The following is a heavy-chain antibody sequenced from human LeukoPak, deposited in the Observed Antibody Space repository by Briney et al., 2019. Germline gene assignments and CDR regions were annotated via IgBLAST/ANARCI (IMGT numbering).Heavy chain of an antibody. J-gene: IGHJ6*02. CDR1: GYTFTSYG. CDR3: ARDRLAIFGVVIDYYYYYGMDV. V-gene: IGHV1-18*01. CDR2: ISTYNGNT. Sequence: ASVKVSCKASGYTFTSYGISWVRQAPRQGLEWMGWISTYNGNTNYAQKLQGRVTMTTDTSTSTAYMELRSLRSDDTAVYYCARDRLAIFGVVIDYYYYYGMDVWGQGTTVTVSS. D-gene: IGHD3-3*01.